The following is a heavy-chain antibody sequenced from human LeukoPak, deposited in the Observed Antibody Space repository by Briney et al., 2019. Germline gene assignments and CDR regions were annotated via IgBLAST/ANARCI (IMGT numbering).Heavy chain of an antibody. Sequence: SGTLSLTCAVYGGSFSGYYWSWIRQPPGEGLEWIGEINHSGSTNYNPSLKSRVTISVDTSKNQFSLKLSSVTAADTAVYYCARVATYYYGSGSYSNWFDPWGQGTLVTVSS. CDR1: GGSFSGYY. V-gene: IGHV4-34*01. CDR3: ARVATYYYGSGSYSNWFDP. J-gene: IGHJ5*02. CDR2: INHSGST. D-gene: IGHD3-10*01.